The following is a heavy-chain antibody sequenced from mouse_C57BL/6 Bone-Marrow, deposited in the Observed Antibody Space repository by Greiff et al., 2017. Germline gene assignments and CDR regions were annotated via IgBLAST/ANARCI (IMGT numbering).Heavy chain of an antibody. V-gene: IGHV14-4*01. CDR1: GFNIKDYY. J-gene: IGHJ1*03. CDR2: IDPENGDT. Sequence: VHVKQSGAELVRPGASVKLSCTASGFNIKDYYMHWVKQRPEQGLEWIGWIDPENGDTEYASKFQGKATITADTSSNTAYLQLSSLTSEDTAVYYCTTVDYDSPFDVWGTGTTVTVSS. D-gene: IGHD1-1*01. CDR3: TTVDYDSPFDV.